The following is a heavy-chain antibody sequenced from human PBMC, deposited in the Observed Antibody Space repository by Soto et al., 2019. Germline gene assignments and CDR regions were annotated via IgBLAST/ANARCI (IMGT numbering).Heavy chain of an antibody. D-gene: IGHD6-19*01. CDR3: ARGLFGQQWLVGFDT. CDR2: TIPMFATA. CDR1: GGSFSNYI. Sequence: ASVKVSCKASGGSFSNYIFAWVRQAPGQGLEWMGGTIPMFATAQYAQKLQGRVTMTADESTSTVYMDLTSLTSDDTAVYYCARGLFGQQWLVGFDTWGQGTLVTVSS. V-gene: IGHV1-69*13. J-gene: IGHJ4*02.